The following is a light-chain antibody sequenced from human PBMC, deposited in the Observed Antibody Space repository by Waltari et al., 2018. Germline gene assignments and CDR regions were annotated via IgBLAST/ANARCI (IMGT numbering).Light chain of an antibody. V-gene: IGKV1-39*01. Sequence: DIQMTQSPSSLSASVGDRVTITCRASQSISSFLHWYQQKLGKAPKLLIYAASSLQRGVPSRFSGSGSGTDFTLTISSLQPEEVATYYGQQSYSNALTFGGGTKVEIK. J-gene: IGKJ4*01. CDR2: AAS. CDR1: QSISSF. CDR3: QQSYSNALT.